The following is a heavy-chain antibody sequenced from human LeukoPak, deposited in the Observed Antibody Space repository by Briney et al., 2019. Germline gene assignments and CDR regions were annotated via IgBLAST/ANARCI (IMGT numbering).Heavy chain of an antibody. D-gene: IGHD3-3*01. CDR1: GGTFSSYA. V-gene: IGHV1-69*13. CDR2: IIPIHGTT. Sequence: ASVKVSCQASGGTFSSYAVSWVRQAPGHGLDWMGGIIPIHGTTHYAQKFQGRLTITADESTSTAYMELSSLRSDDTAVYFCARDPMIYDFWNTANYYWYFALWGRGTLVTVSS. CDR3: ARDPMIYDFWNTANYYWYFAL. J-gene: IGHJ2*01.